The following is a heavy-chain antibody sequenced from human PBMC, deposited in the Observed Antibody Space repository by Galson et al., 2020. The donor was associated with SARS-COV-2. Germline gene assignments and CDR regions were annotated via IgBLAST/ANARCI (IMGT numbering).Heavy chain of an antibody. CDR3: ARRDSSGSYQHLYYLDY. Sequence: SETLSLTCTVSGGSIISSSHYWVWIRQPPGKGLEWVGTINFRGSTFYNPSLNSRVTISVDTSKNQFSLKLSSVTAADTAVYFCARRDSSGSYQHLYYLDYWGQGALVTVSS. D-gene: IGHD3-22*01. V-gene: IGHV4-39*01. CDR1: GGSIISSSHY. J-gene: IGHJ4*02. CDR2: INFRGST.